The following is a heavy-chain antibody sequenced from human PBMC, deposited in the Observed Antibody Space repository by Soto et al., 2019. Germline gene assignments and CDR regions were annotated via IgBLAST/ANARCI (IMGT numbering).Heavy chain of an antibody. D-gene: IGHD1-26*01. CDR1: GYTPTNYD. V-gene: IGHV1-18*01. CDR2: IGAYNGNT. CDR3: ARALYRSGTYYAFDN. J-gene: IGHJ4*02. Sequence: QVPLVQSGAEVKKPGASVTVSCKTSGYTPTNYDIGWVRQAPGQGLEWMGWIGAYNGNTNSAQKLQGRLTMTTDTSTRTAYMELRSLRSDDTAVYYCARALYRSGTYYAFDNWGQGTLVTVSS.